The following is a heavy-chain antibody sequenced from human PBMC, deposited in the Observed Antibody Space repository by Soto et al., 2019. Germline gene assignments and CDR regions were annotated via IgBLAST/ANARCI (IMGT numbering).Heavy chain of an antibody. J-gene: IGHJ4*02. CDR1: GFTFSSYA. Sequence: GGSLRLSCAASGFTFSSYAMSWVRQAPGKGLEWVSAISGSGGSTYYADSVKGRFTISRDNSKNTLYLQMNSLRAEDTAVYYCAKGSGRTVTTSGVYYFDYWGQGTLVTVSS. D-gene: IGHD4-17*01. CDR2: ISGSGGST. V-gene: IGHV3-23*01. CDR3: AKGSGRTVTTSGVYYFDY.